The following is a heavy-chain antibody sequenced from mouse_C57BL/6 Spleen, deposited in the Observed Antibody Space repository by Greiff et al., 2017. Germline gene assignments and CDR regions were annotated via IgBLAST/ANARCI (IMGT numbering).Heavy chain of an antibody. J-gene: IGHJ2*01. Sequence: VQLQQSGPELVKPGASVKISCKASGYTFTDYYMNWVKQSHGKSLEWIGDITPNNGGPSYNQKFKGKATLTVDKSSSTAYMELRSLTSEDAAVYYCARYPNLDGSSLYFDYGGQGTTLTVSS. CDR2: ITPNNGGP. CDR3: ARYPNLDGSSLYFDY. D-gene: IGHD1-1*01. V-gene: IGHV1-26*01. CDR1: GYTFTDYY.